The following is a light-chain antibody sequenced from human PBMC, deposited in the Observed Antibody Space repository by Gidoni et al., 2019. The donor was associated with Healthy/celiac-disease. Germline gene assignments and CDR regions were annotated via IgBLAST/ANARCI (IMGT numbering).Light chain of an antibody. J-gene: IGKJ1*01. Sequence: EIVLTLSPGTLSLSPGERATLSWGASQRVTSSYVAWYQQKAGQAPRHLIYGASIRATGIPDRFSGSGSGTDFTLTISRLEPEDFAVYHCRQYGGSPTWTFGQGTKVEIK. CDR2: GAS. CDR3: RQYGGSPTWT. CDR1: QRVTSSY. V-gene: IGKV3-20*01.